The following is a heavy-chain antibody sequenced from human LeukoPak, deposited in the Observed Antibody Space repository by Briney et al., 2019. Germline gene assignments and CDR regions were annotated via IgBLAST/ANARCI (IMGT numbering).Heavy chain of an antibody. CDR3: TTYVGAYSNWGDYYYYYMDV. V-gene: IGHV3-15*01. J-gene: IGHJ6*03. CDR2: IKSKTDGGTT. D-gene: IGHD4-11*01. CDR1: GFSFSNYS. Sequence: GGSLRLSCAASGFSFSNYSMNWVRQAPGKGLEWVGRIKSKTDGGTTDYAAPVKGRFTISREDSKNTLYLQMNSLKTEDTAVYYCTTYVGAYSNWGDYYYYYMDVWGKGTTVTVSS.